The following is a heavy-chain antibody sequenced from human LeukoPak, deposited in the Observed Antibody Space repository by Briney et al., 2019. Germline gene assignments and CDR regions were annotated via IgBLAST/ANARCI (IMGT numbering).Heavy chain of an antibody. CDR2: ISSSSSYI. CDR3: ASTTYCSSTSCYVGVPTLGFGY. CDR1: GFTFSSYS. D-gene: IGHD2-2*01. Sequence: GGSPRLSCAASGFTFSSYSMNWVRQAPGKGLEWVSSISSSSSYIYYADSVKGRFTISRDSAKNSLYLQMNSLRAEDTAVYYCASTTYCSSTSCYVGVPTLGFGYWGQGTLVTVSS. J-gene: IGHJ4*02. V-gene: IGHV3-21*01.